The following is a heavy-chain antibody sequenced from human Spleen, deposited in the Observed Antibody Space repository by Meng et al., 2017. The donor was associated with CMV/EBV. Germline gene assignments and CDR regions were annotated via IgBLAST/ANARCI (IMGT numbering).Heavy chain of an antibody. CDR2: IIPIFGTA. D-gene: IGHD3-10*01. V-gene: IGHV1-69*14. Sequence: QGQLVQAGAEVKKPGSSVKVSCKASGGTFSSYAISWVRQAPGQGLEWMGGIIPIFGTANYAQKFQGRVTMTEDTSTDTAYMELSSLRSEDTAVYYCATVGEGSGLRWFDPWGQGTLVTVSS. CDR1: GGTFSSYA. J-gene: IGHJ5*02. CDR3: ATVGEGSGLRWFDP.